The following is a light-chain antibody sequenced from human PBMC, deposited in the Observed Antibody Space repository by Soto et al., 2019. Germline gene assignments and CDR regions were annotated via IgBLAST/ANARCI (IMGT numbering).Light chain of an antibody. Sequence: QSVVTQPPSASGTPGQRVTISCSGSSSNIGSNTVDWYQQLPGAAPKVLMYSNNQRPSGVPDRFFGSKSGTSASLAISGLHSEDEADSYCAAWDDGLNGVAFGGGTKLTVL. CDR3: AAWDDGLNGVA. J-gene: IGLJ2*01. V-gene: IGLV1-44*01. CDR1: SSNIGSNT. CDR2: SNN.